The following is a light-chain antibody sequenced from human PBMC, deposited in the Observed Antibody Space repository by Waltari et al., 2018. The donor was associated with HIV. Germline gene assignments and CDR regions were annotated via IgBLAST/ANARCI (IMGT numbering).Light chain of an antibody. J-gene: IGKJ5*01. CDR2: GAS. V-gene: IGKV3-15*01. CDR3: QQYNNWPST. Sequence: EIVMTQSPATLSVSPGARATLACRASQSVSSNLAWYRQKPGQAPGLLIFGASTRATGIPARISGSGSGTEFAFTISGLQSEDFAVYYCQQYNNWPSTFGQGTRLEIK. CDR1: QSVSSN.